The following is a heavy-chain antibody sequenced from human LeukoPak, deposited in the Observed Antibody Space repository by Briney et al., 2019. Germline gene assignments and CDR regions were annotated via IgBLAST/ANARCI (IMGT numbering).Heavy chain of an antibody. D-gene: IGHD3-10*01. CDR1: GGSISSRSYY. J-gene: IGHJ4*02. Sequence: SETLSLTCTVSGGSISSRSYYWGWIRQPPGKGLEWIGSIYYSGSTYYNPSLKSRVTISEDTSKNQFSLKLSSVTAADTAIYYCARVAFGEFDYWGQGTLVTVSS. V-gene: IGHV4-39*07. CDR2: IYYSGST. CDR3: ARVAFGEFDY.